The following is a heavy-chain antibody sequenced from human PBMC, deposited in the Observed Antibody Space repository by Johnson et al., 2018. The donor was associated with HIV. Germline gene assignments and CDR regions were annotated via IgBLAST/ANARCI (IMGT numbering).Heavy chain of an antibody. D-gene: IGHD1-26*01. CDR1: GFTVSSNY. Sequence: VQLVESGGGLIQPGGSLRLSCAASGFTVSSNYMSWVRQAPGKGLEWVSVIYSGGSTYYADSVKGRFTISRDNSKNTPYLQMNSLRAEDTAVDYCTTEGVRVWDNLAFEIWGQGTMVTVSS. V-gene: IGHV3-53*01. CDR3: TTEGVRVWDNLAFEI. CDR2: IYSGGST. J-gene: IGHJ3*02.